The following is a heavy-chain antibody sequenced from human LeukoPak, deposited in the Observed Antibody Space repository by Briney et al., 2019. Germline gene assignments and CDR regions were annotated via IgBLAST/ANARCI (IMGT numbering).Heavy chain of an antibody. V-gene: IGHV3-30*01. D-gene: IGHD3-10*01. CDR3: ARVGLAFGRHCYFDY. Sequence: GGSLRLSCAASGFTFSRYAMHWVRQAPGKGLEGVAVISYDGSNKYYADSVKGRFTISRDNSKNTLYLQMNSLRAEDTAVYHCARVGLAFGRHCYFDYWGQGTLVTVSS. J-gene: IGHJ4*02. CDR1: GFTFSRYA. CDR2: ISYDGSNK.